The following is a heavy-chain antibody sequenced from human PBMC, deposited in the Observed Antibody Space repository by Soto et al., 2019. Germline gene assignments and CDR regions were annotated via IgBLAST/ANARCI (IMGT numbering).Heavy chain of an antibody. CDR2: ISGSGGST. CDR3: AKQIGRGIIFDY. CDR1: GFTFSSYA. D-gene: IGHD2-15*01. J-gene: IGHJ4*02. Sequence: GGSLRLSCAASGFTFSSYAMSWVRQAPGKGLEWVSAISGSGGSTYYTDSVKGRFTISRDNSKNTLYLQMNSLRAEDTAVYYCAKQIGRGIIFDYWGQGTLVTVSS. V-gene: IGHV3-23*01.